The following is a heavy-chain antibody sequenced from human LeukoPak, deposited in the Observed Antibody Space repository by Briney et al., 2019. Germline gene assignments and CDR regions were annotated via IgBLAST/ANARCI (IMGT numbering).Heavy chain of an antibody. CDR2: IYPGDSDT. D-gene: IGHD3-10*01. CDR1: GYSFTSYW. Sequence: GESLKISCKGSGYSFTSYWIGWLRQMPGKGLEWMGIIYPGDSDTRYSPSFQGQVTISADKSISTAYLQWSSLKASDTAMYYCARPTMVRGVIMWFDPWGQGTLVTVSS. J-gene: IGHJ5*02. CDR3: ARPTMVRGVIMWFDP. V-gene: IGHV5-51*01.